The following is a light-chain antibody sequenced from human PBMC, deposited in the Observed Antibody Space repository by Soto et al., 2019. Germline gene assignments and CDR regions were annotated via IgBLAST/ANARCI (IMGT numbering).Light chain of an antibody. CDR1: QSVSSN. Sequence: ETVVTQSPATLSVSPGETAILSCTASQSVSSNLAWYQQKRGQAPRLLIYGASTRATGIPARFSSSGSGTEFTLTINSLQSEDFAVYYCQQYHNWVTFGPGTKVDIK. V-gene: IGKV3-15*01. CDR3: QQYHNWVT. J-gene: IGKJ3*01. CDR2: GAS.